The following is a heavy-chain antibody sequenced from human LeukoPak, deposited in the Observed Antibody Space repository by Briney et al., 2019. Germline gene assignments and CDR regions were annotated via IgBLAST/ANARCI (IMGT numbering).Heavy chain of an antibody. V-gene: IGHV3-15*01. Sequence: GGSLRLSCAASGFTFSSYAMSWVRQAPGKGLEWVGRIKSKTDGGTTDYAAPVKGRFTISRDDSKNTLYLQMNSLKTEDTAVYYCTTDEVYCGGDCYSWGQGTLVTVSS. CDR2: IKSKTDGGTT. CDR3: TTDEVYCGGDCYS. J-gene: IGHJ5*02. D-gene: IGHD2-21*02. CDR1: GFTFSSYA.